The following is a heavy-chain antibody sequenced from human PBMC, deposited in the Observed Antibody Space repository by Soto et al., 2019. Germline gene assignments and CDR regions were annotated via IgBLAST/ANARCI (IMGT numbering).Heavy chain of an antibody. V-gene: IGHV4-34*01. CDR1: GGSFSGYY. CDR3: ARSRYCTNGVCYLRTGGSMFY. D-gene: IGHD2-8*01. CDR2: INHSGST. Sequence: QVQLQQWGAGLLKPSETLSLTCAVYGGSFSGYYWSWIRQPPGKGLEWIGEINHSGSTNYNPSLKSRVTISVDTSKNQVSLKLSSVTAADTAVYYCARSRYCTNGVCYLRTGGSMFYWGQGTLVTVSS. J-gene: IGHJ4*02.